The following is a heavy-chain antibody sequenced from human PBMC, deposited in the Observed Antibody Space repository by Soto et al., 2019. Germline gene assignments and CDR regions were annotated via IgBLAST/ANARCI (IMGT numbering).Heavy chain of an antibody. J-gene: IGHJ6*02. V-gene: IGHV1-18*01. D-gene: IGHD3-16*01. CDR2: ISPFNGNT. CDR1: GYPFTHYG. Sequence: GASVKVSCKSSGYPFTHYGITWIRQAPGQGLEWMGWISPFNGNTNYGQTLQGRVTLTTETSTSTVYMELRSLRSDDTAVYYCARDQSFDRTYYYGIDVWGQWTTVTVSS. CDR3: ARDQSFDRTYYYGIDV.